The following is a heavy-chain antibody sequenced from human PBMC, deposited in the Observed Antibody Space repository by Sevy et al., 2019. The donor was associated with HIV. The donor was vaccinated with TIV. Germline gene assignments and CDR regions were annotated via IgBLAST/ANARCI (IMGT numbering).Heavy chain of an antibody. CDR2: ISRSGDTI. CDR3: ARDSRSWGDLDS. D-gene: IGHD6-13*01. V-gene: IGHV3-48*03. J-gene: IGHJ4*02. CDR1: GFTFRSYE. Sequence: GGSLRLSCAASGFTFRSYEMNWVRQAPGRGLEWISVISRSGDTIYYADSMKGRFTVSRDNAKNSLYLQMNDLRAEDTAVYYCARDSRSWGDLDSWGQGTLVTVSS.